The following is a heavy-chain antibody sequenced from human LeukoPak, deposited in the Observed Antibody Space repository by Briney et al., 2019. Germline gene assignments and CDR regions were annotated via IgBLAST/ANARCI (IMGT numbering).Heavy chain of an antibody. J-gene: IGHJ6*02. CDR2: IYHSGST. V-gene: IGHV4-4*02. CDR1: GGSISSSNW. D-gene: IGHD6-19*01. Sequence: SETLSLTCAVSGGSISSSNWWSWVRQPPGKGLEWIGEIYHSGSTNYNPSLKSRVTISVDKSKNQFSLKLSSVTAADTAVYYCARGSSGWYYYYYGMDVWGQGTTVTVSS. CDR3: ARGSSGWYYYYYGMDV.